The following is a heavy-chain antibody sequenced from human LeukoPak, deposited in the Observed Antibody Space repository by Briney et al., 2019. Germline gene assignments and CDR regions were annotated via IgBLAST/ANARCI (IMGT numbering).Heavy chain of an antibody. D-gene: IGHD6-6*01. Sequence: GGSLRLSCAASGFTFSSYSMNWVRQAPGKGLEWVSSISSSSSYIYYADSVKGRFTISRDNAKNSLYLQMNSLRAEDTAVYYCARDRWQLAQDFDYWSQGTLVTVSS. CDR1: GFTFSSYS. CDR3: ARDRWQLAQDFDY. J-gene: IGHJ4*02. V-gene: IGHV3-21*01. CDR2: ISSSSSYI.